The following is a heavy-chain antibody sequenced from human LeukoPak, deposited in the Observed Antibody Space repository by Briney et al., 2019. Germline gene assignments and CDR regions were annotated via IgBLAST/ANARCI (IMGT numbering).Heavy chain of an antibody. Sequence: SETLSHTCTVSGGSISSYYWSWIRQPPGKGLEWIGYIYYSGSTNYNPSLKSRVTISVDTSKNQFSLKLSSVTAADTAVYYCARGDGYNHYWGQGTLVTVSS. CDR3: ARGDGYNHY. V-gene: IGHV4-59*01. CDR1: GGSISSYY. D-gene: IGHD5-12*01. J-gene: IGHJ4*02. CDR2: IYYSGST.